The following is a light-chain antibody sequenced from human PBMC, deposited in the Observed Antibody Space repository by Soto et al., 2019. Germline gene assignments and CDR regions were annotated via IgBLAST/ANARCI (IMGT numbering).Light chain of an antibody. Sequence: QSVLTQPASVSGSPGQSIAISCTGTSSDVGAFTYVSWYQQHPGKAPKFMIFDVNSRPSGVSDRFSGSKSGNTASLTISGLQTEDEADYYCASYASSSSYLFGTGTKLTVL. CDR3: ASYASSSSYL. CDR2: DVN. V-gene: IGLV2-14*03. CDR1: SSDVGAFTY. J-gene: IGLJ1*01.